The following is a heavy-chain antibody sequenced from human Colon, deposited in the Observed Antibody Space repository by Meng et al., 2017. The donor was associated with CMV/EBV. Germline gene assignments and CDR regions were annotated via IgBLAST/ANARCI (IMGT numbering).Heavy chain of an antibody. CDR3: ATLSIYDSTISDF. D-gene: IGHD5/OR15-5a*01. CDR1: GYPFTIHY. J-gene: IGHJ4*02. CDR2: MNPNSGDT. Sequence: ASVKVSCKTSGYPFTIHYIHWVRQAPGRGLEWMGWMNPNSGDTNYAQKFQDRVEMTRDTTVNTAYLDLTSLRSADTAVYYCATLSIYDSTISDFWCQGTLVTVSS. V-gene: IGHV1-2*02.